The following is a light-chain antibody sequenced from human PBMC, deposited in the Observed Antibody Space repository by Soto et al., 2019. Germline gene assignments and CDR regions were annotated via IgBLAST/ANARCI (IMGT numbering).Light chain of an antibody. V-gene: IGLV2-14*01. CDR2: EVS. Sequence: QSALTQPASVSGSPGQSITISCTGTSSDVGGYNYVSWYQQHPGKAPKLMIYEVSNRPSGVSNRFSGSKSGNTASLTISGLQDEDEADYYCSSYTSSSVYVFGTGTKLTV. J-gene: IGLJ1*01. CDR3: SSYTSSSVYV. CDR1: SSDVGGYNY.